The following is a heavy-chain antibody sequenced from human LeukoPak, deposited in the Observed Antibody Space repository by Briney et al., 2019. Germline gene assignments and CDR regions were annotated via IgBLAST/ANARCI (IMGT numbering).Heavy chain of an antibody. CDR3: VRDYGYNYRDY. V-gene: IGHV1-2*02. Sequence: ASVKVSCKASGYTFTGYYMHWVRQAPGQGLEWMGWINPNSGGTNYAHKFQGRVTMTRDTSISTAYMELSRLRSDDTAVYYCVRDYGYNYRDYWGQGTLVTVSS. CDR2: INPNSGGT. D-gene: IGHD5-24*01. J-gene: IGHJ4*02. CDR1: GYTFTGYY.